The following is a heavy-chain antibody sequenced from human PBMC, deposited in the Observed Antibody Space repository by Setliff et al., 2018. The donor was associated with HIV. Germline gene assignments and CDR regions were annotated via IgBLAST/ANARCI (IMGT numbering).Heavy chain of an antibody. CDR2: IYHSGST. CDR1: GYSISSGYY. V-gene: IGHV4-38-2*02. J-gene: IGHJ4*02. D-gene: IGHD3-22*01. Sequence: LSLTCTVSGYSISSGYYWGWIRQPPGKGLEWIGNIYHSGSTYYAPSLQSRVTISIDKARDQFSLKLSSVTAADTAVYFCARHDNYDNGGYYNLYYFDSWGPGTLVTVS. CDR3: ARHDNYDNGGYYNLYYFDS.